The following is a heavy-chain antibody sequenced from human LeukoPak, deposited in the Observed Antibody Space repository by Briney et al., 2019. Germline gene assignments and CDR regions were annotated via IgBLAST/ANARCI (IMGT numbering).Heavy chain of an antibody. D-gene: IGHD3-22*01. V-gene: IGHV3-7*01. CDR3: ARDWSFDSDDYYLYGFDI. CDR1: GFTFSSYW. Sequence: GGSLRLSCAASGFTFSSYWMSWVRQAPGTGLEWVANIRQDGSERYYADSLKGRFTIPRDNAKNSLYLQMNSLRAEDTAMYYCARDWSFDSDDYYLYGFDIWGQGTRVTVSS. CDR2: IRQDGSER. J-gene: IGHJ3*02.